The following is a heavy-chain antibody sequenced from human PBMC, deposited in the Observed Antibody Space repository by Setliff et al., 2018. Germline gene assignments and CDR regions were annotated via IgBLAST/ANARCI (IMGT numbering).Heavy chain of an antibody. D-gene: IGHD2-21*01. CDR3: ARDRGGDDFVGAVGDSFDI. J-gene: IGHJ3*02. Sequence: ASVKVSCKTSGYAFITYGITWVRQAPGQGLEWMGWISAYNGNTDSAQKFQGRVTMSADTSTTTVYMELRSLRSDDMAVYYCARDRGGDDFVGAVGDSFDIWGQGTMVTVSS. CDR1: GYAFITYG. V-gene: IGHV1-18*03. CDR2: ISAYNGNT.